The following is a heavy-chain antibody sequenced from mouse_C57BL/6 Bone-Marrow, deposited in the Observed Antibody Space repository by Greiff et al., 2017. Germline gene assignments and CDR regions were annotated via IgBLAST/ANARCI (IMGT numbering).Heavy chain of an antibody. CDR1: GYTFTSYW. Sequence: VQLQQPGAELVKPGASVKLSCKASGYTFTSYWMQWVKQRPGQGLEWIGEIDPSDSYTNYNQKFKGKATLTVDTSSSTAYMQLSSLTSEDSAVDYCARRGWDDYWGQGTTLTVSS. J-gene: IGHJ2*01. D-gene: IGHD4-1*01. CDR2: IDPSDSYT. V-gene: IGHV1-50*01. CDR3: ARRGWDDY.